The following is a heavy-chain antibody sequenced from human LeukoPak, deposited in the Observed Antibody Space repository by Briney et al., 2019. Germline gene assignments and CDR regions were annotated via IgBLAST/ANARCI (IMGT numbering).Heavy chain of an antibody. Sequence: ASVKVSCKASGGTFSSYAISWVRQAPGQGLEWMGGIIPIFGTANYAQKFQGGVTITTDESTSTAYMELSSLRSEDTAVYYCARVVRSPVVVITDHYYYMDVWGKGTTVTVSS. CDR1: GGTFSSYA. J-gene: IGHJ6*03. CDR3: ARVVRSPVVVITDHYYYMDV. V-gene: IGHV1-69*05. D-gene: IGHD3-22*01. CDR2: IIPIFGTA.